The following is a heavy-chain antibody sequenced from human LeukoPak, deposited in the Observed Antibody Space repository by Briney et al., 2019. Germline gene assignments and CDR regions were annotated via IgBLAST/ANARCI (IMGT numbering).Heavy chain of an antibody. CDR1: GFTFSSYW. CDR2: INSDGSST. D-gene: IGHD3-22*01. CDR3: AKDISMGYYYDSSGYWNAFDY. V-gene: IGHV3-74*01. J-gene: IGHJ4*02. Sequence: GGPLRLSCAASGFTFSSYWMHWVRQAPGKGLVWVSRINSDGSSTSYADSVKGRFTISRDNAKNSLYLQMNSLRAEDTALYYCAKDISMGYYYDSSGYWNAFDYWGQGTLVTVSS.